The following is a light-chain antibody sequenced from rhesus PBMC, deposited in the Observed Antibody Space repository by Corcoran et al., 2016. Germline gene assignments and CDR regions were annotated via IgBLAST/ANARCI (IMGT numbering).Light chain of an antibody. J-gene: IGKJ1*01. CDR1: QGISKY. Sequence: DIQMTQSPSSLSASVGDTVTITCQASQGISKYLAWYQQKPGKAPKLLIYDASTLQSGVQSRFSGSGSGTEFTITISSLQPEDFATYYCQQHNSYPRTFGQGTKVEIK. V-gene: IGKV1-25*01. CDR3: QQHNSYPRT. CDR2: DAS.